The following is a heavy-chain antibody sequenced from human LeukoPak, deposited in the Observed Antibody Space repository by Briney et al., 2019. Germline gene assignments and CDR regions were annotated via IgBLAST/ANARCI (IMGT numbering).Heavy chain of an antibody. CDR2: ISGSGGST. J-gene: IGHJ4*02. Sequence: PGGSLRLSCAASGFTFSSYAMSWVRQAPGKGLEWVSGISGSGGSTYYADSVKGRFTISGDNSKSTLYLQMNSLRAEDTAVYYCAKDGHSSGSSFDYWGQGTLVTVSS. D-gene: IGHD6-19*01. CDR1: GFTFSSYA. V-gene: IGHV3-23*01. CDR3: AKDGHSSGSSFDY.